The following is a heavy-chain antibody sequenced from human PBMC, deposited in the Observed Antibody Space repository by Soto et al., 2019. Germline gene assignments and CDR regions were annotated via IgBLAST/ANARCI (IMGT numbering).Heavy chain of an antibody. Sequence: GGSLRLSCAASGFTFSRYAMSWARQAPGKGLEWVSDISGSGGSTHYADSVKGRFTISRDNSKNTLYLQMNSLRAEDTAVYYCAKSNYYYAMDVWGQGTTVTVSS. CDR1: GFTFSRYA. J-gene: IGHJ6*02. V-gene: IGHV3-23*01. CDR3: AKSNYYYAMDV. CDR2: ISGSGGST.